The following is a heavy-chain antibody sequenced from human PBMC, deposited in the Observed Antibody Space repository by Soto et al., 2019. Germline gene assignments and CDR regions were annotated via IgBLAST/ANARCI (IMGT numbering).Heavy chain of an antibody. D-gene: IGHD3-22*01. V-gene: IGHV1-8*01. CDR3: ARGSYYYDSSGYYRPNYYYYGMDV. CDR1: GYTFTSYD. J-gene: IGHJ6*02. Sequence: QVQLVQSGAEVKKPGASVKVSCKASGYTFTSYDINWVRQATGQGLEWMGWMNPNSGNTGYAQKFQGRVTMTRNTSISTAYRELSSLRSEDTAVYYCARGSYYYDSSGYYRPNYYYYGMDVWGQGTTVTVSS. CDR2: MNPNSGNT.